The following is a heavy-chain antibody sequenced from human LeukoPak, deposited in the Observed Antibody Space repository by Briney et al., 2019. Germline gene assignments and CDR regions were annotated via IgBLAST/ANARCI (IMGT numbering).Heavy chain of an antibody. J-gene: IGHJ4*02. CDR2: IRYDGRSK. CDR3: AKDQDLYCSGGSCYSTLDY. CDR1: GFTFSSYG. Sequence: PGGSLRLSCAASGFTFSSYGMHWVRQAPGKGLEWVAFIRYDGRSKYHADSVQGRFIISRDTSKNTLYLQMNSLKVEDTAVYYCAKDQDLYCSGGSCYSTLDYWGQGTLVTVSS. V-gene: IGHV3-30*02. D-gene: IGHD2-15*01.